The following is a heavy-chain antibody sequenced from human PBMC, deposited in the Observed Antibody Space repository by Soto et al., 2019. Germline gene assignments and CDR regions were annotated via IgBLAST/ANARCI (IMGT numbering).Heavy chain of an antibody. CDR1: GFTFSSYW. J-gene: IGHJ4*02. V-gene: IGHV3-23*01. CDR2: ISGSGGST. CDR3: AKDQGSSWYEIDY. Sequence: PGGSVRLSCAASGFTFSSYWMTWVRQDPGKGLEWVSTISGSGGSTYYADSVKGRFTISRDNSKNTLYLQMNSLRAEDTAVYYCAKDQGSSWYEIDYWGQGTLVTVSS. D-gene: IGHD6-13*01.